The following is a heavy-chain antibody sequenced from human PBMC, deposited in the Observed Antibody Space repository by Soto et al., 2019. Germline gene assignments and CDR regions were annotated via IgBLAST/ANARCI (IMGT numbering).Heavy chain of an antibody. V-gene: IGHV4-39*01. Sequence: SETLSLTCTVSGGSISSSSYYWGWIRQPPGKGLEWIGSIYYSGSTYYNPSLKSRVTISVDTSKNQFSLKLSSVTAADTAVYYCARQSWMTTVTTHFFLATSEHPYYFDYWGQGTLVTVSS. D-gene: IGHD4-17*01. CDR1: GGSISSSSYY. CDR3: ARQSWMTTVTTHFFLATSEHPYYFDY. CDR2: IYYSGST. J-gene: IGHJ4*02.